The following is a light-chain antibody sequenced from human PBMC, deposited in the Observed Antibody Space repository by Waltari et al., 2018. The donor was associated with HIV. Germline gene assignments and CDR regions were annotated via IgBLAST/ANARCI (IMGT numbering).Light chain of an antibody. V-gene: IGKV2-28*01. CDR3: LQALSFPLT. CDR1: LSLLHSTGNNW. J-gene: IGKJ3*01. Sequence: IVMTQSPLSLSVTPGEPASISCKSSLSLLHSTGNNWLQWFLQKPGQSPQLLIYLGSSRASGVPDRFSGSGSGTDFTLTIDNMQPEDFATYYCLQALSFPLTFGPGTKVDVQ. CDR2: LGS.